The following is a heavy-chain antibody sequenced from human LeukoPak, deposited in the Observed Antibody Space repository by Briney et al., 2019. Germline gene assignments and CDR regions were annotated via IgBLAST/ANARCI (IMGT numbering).Heavy chain of an antibody. CDR2: ISAYSGNT. J-gene: IGHJ4*02. D-gene: IGHD3-22*01. Sequence: ASVKVSCKASGYTFTNYGIFWVRQAPGQGLEWMGWISAYSGNTNYAQKLQGRVTMTTETSTSTAYMELESLRSDDTAVYYCAISQGSYYDTSGYLGGNYWGQGTLVTVSS. CDR3: AISQGSYYDTSGYLGGNY. CDR1: GYTFTNYG. V-gene: IGHV1-18*01.